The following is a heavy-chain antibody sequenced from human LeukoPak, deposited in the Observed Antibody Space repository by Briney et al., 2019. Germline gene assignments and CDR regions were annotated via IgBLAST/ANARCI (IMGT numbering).Heavy chain of an antibody. D-gene: IGHD5-18*01. V-gene: IGHV4-39*01. Sequence: KASETLSLTCTVSGGSISSSSYYWGWIRQPPGKGPEWIGSIYYSGSTYYNPSLKSRVTISVDTSKNQFSLKLSSVTAADTAVYYCASHRGYSYGYNYWGQGTLVTVSS. CDR3: ASHRGYSYGYNY. CDR2: IYYSGST. J-gene: IGHJ4*02. CDR1: GGSISSSSYY.